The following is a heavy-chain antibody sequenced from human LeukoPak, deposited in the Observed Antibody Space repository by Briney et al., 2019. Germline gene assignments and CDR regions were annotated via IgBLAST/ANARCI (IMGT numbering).Heavy chain of an antibody. D-gene: IGHD4-11*01. Sequence: SQTLSLTCAISGDSVSSNSIAWNWVRQSPSRGLEWLGRTYYRSKWYNDYALSVKSRITINPDTSKNQLSLQLTSVSPEDTAVYYCARDSRVSNSLPLDNWGQGTLVTVSS. CDR1: GDSVSSNSIA. J-gene: IGHJ4*02. V-gene: IGHV6-1*01. CDR3: ARDSRVSNSLPLDN. CDR2: TYYRSKWYN.